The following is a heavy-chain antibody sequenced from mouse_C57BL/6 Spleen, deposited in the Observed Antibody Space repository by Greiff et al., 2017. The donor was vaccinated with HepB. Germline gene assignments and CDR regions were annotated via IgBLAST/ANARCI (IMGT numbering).Heavy chain of an antibody. J-gene: IGHJ3*01. CDR3: ARSRYDYDGGFAY. D-gene: IGHD2-4*01. CDR1: GYTFTTYP. Sequence: QVHVKQSGAELVKPGASVKMSCKASGYTFTTYPIEWMKQNHGKSLEWIGNFHPYNDDTKYNEKFKGKATLTVDKSSSTVYLELSRLTSDDSAVYYCARSRYDYDGGFAYWGQGTLVTVAA. CDR2: FHPYNDDT. V-gene: IGHV1-47*01.